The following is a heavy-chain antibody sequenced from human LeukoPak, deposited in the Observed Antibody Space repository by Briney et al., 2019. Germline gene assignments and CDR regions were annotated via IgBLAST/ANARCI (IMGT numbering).Heavy chain of an antibody. CDR1: GGSFCGYY. Sequence: SETLSLTCAVYGGSFCGYYFSWIRQPPGKGLEWIGEINHSGSTNYNPSLKSRVTISVDTSKNQFSLKLSSVTAADTAVYYCARRVTYYYGSGPTNRFDPWGQGTLVTVSS. CDR2: INHSGST. V-gene: IGHV4-34*01. D-gene: IGHD3-10*01. J-gene: IGHJ5*02. CDR3: ARRVTYYYGSGPTNRFDP.